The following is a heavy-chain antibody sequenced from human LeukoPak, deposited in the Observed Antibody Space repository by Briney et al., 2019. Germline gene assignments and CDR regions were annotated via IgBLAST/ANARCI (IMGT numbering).Heavy chain of an antibody. Sequence: PGGSLRLSCAASGFTFSSYAMHWVRQAPGKGLEWVAVISYDGSNKYYADSVKGRFIISRDNSKNTLYLQMNSLRAEDTAVYYCARDLLSLVYAPYYFDYWGQGTLVTVSS. CDR2: ISYDGSNK. CDR1: GFTFSSYA. CDR3: ARDLLSLVYAPYYFDY. D-gene: IGHD2-8*01. V-gene: IGHV3-30*04. J-gene: IGHJ4*02.